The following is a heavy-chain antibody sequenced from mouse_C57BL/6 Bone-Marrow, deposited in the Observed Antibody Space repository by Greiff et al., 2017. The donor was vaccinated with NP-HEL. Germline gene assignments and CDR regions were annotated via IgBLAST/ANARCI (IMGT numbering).Heavy chain of an antibody. Sequence: EVQRVESVAELVRPGASVKLSCTASGFNIKNTYMHWVKQRPEQGLEWIGRIDPSNGNTKYAPKFQGKATITADTSSNTAYLQLSSRTSEDTAIYYCARSRQLRLRSSWFAYWGQGTLVTVSA. CDR3: ARSRQLRLRSSWFAY. CDR2: IDPSNGNT. J-gene: IGHJ3*01. V-gene: IGHV14-3*01. D-gene: IGHD3-2*02. CDR1: GFNIKNTY.